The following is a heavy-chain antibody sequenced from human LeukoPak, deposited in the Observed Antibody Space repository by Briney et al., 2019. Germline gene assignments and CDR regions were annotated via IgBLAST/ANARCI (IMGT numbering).Heavy chain of an antibody. V-gene: IGHV3-64*02. Sequence: GGSLRLSCAASGFTFRDSAMYWVRQAPGKGLEYVSVIRTDGSRIYYADSVKGRFTISRDNSKNTLYLQMGSLRAEDMAVYYCTRGVAISTSGWYDTFDYWGQGALVTVSS. CDR2: IRTDGSRI. J-gene: IGHJ4*02. CDR1: GFTFRDSA. CDR3: TRGVAISTSGWYDTFDY. D-gene: IGHD6-19*01.